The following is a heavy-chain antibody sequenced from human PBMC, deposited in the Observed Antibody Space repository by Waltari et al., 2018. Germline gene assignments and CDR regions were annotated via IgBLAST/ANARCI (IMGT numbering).Heavy chain of an antibody. D-gene: IGHD4-17*01. J-gene: IGHJ3*02. CDR3: AHIPLTDYGDSTGCDAFDI. CDR1: GFSLSTSGVG. V-gene: IGHV2-5*01. Sequence: QITLKASGPTLVKPTQTLTLTCTFSGFSLSTSGVGVGWIRQPPGKALEWLALIYWNDDKRYSPSLKSRLTITKDTSKNQVVLTMTNMDPVDTATYYCAHIPLTDYGDSTGCDAFDIWGQGTMVTVSS. CDR2: IYWNDDK.